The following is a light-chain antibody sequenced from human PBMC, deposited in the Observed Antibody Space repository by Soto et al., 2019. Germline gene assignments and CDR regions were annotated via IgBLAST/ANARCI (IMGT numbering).Light chain of an antibody. CDR2: EVS. V-gene: IGLV2-8*01. Sequence: QSALTQPPSASGSPGQSVTISCTGNSSDVGGYNYVSWYQQHPGKAPKLMIYEVSKRPSGVPDRFSGSKSGNTASLTVSGLQAEDEADYYCSSYAGSNSVVFGGGTKLTVL. CDR3: SSYAGSNSVV. J-gene: IGLJ2*01. CDR1: SSDVGGYNY.